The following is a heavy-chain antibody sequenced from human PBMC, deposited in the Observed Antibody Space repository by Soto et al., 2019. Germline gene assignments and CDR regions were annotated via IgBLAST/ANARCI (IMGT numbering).Heavy chain of an antibody. CDR3: ASSPNNDYFDY. CDR1: GYTFTSYG. CDR2: INPNSGGT. V-gene: IGHV1-2*04. J-gene: IGHJ4*02. Sequence: ASVKVSCKASGYTFTSYGISWVRQAPGQGLEWMGWINPNSGGTNYAQKFQGWVTMTRDTSISTAYMELSRLRSDDTAVYYCASSPNNDYFDYWGQGTQVTVSS.